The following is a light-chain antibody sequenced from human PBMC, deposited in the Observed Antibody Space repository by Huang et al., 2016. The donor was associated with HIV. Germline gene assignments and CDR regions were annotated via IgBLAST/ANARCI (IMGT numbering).Light chain of an antibody. V-gene: IGKV2-29*02. J-gene: IGKJ4*02. Sequence: DIVMTQAPLSLSVTPGQPASISCKSSQSLLHNNGTTYVYWFLQKPGQAPKILIYEVSSRLSGVPDRFSGSGSGTDFTLRISRVEADDVGVYYCMQGVNLPLTFGGGTKVKMK. CDR1: QSLLHNNGTTY. CDR3: MQGVNLPLT. CDR2: EVS.